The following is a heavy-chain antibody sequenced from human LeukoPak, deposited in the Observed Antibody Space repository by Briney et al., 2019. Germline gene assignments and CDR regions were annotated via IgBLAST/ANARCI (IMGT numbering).Heavy chain of an antibody. V-gene: IGHV3-7*01. J-gene: IGHJ5*02. CDR3: AGGSGWVFEA. CDR1: GFIFSGFW. D-gene: IGHD6-19*01. CDR2: IKQDGSET. Sequence: GGSLRLSCAASGFIFSGFWMNWVRQAPWKGLEWVANIKQDGSETYYVGAVKGRFTISRDNAKNSLYLQMNSLRVEDTAVYYCAGGSGWVFEAWGQGTLVTVSS.